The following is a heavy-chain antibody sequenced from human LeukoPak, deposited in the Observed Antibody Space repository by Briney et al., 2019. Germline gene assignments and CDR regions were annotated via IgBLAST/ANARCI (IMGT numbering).Heavy chain of an antibody. V-gene: IGHV3-30*18. J-gene: IGHJ4*02. CDR2: ISFDGSNI. Sequence: GGSLRLSCAASGFTFSSYSMHWVRQAPGKGLDWVAVISFDGSNIYYADSAKGRFTISRDNSKNTLYLQMNSLRVEDTAIYYCVKVAKYYYGSETYYFFEHWGQGTPVTASS. CDR1: GFTFSSYS. D-gene: IGHD3-10*01. CDR3: VKVAKYYYGSETYYFFEH.